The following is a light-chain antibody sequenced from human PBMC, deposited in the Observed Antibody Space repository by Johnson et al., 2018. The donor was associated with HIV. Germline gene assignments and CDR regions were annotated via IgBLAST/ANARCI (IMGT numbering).Light chain of an antibody. V-gene: IGLV1-51*01. Sequence: SVLTQPPSVSAAPGQKVTISCSGSSSHIGRNYVSWYQQLPGTAPKLLIFDNNKRPSGIPDRFSASKSGTSATLGITGLQTGDEADYYCGTWDSSLSAYVFGTVTKVTVL. CDR3: GTWDSSLSAYV. CDR1: SSHIGRNY. CDR2: DNN. J-gene: IGLJ1*01.